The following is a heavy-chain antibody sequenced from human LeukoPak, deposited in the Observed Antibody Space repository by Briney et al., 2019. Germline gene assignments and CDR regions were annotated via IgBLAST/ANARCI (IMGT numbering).Heavy chain of an antibody. CDR1: GFTFSSYA. V-gene: IGHV3-23*01. CDR3: AKVLTGYASNWFDP. Sequence: GGSLRLSCAASGFTFSSYAMSWVRQAPGRGLEWVSAIGRSGGSTYYADSVKGRFTISRDNSKNTLYLQMNSLRAGDTAVYYCAKVLTGYASNWFDPWGQGTLVTVSS. D-gene: IGHD3-9*01. J-gene: IGHJ5*02. CDR2: IGRSGGST.